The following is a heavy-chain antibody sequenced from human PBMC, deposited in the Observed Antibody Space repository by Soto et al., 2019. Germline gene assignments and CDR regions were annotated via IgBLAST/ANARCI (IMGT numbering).Heavy chain of an antibody. V-gene: IGHV4-39*01. Sequence: QLQLQESGPGLVNPSETLSLTCTVSGGSISSSSYYWGWIRQPPGKGLEWIGSIYYSGSTYYNPSLKSRVTISVDTSKNQFSLKLSSVTAADTAVYYCATKTGGGWEDGMDVWGQGTTVTVSS. CDR3: ATKTGGGWEDGMDV. CDR1: GGSISSSSYY. CDR2: IYYSGST. D-gene: IGHD6-19*01. J-gene: IGHJ6*02.